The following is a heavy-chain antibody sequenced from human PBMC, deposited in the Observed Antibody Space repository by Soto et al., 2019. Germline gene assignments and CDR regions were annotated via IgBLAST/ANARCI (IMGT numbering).Heavy chain of an antibody. J-gene: IGHJ4*02. V-gene: IGHV3-74*01. CDR1: GFTFSNHW. Sequence: GGSLRLSCAASGFTFSNHWMHWVRQAPGKGLVWVSRISRDGSSTSYADSVKGRFTISRDNAKNTLSLQMNSLRADDTAVYYCARGQRDYYDSSTLFGSWGQGTLVTVSS. CDR2: ISRDGSST. CDR3: ARGQRDYYDSSTLFGS. D-gene: IGHD3-22*01.